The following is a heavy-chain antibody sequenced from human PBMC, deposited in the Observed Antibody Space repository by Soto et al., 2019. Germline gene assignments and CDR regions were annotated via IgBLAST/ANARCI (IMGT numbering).Heavy chain of an antibody. CDR2: ISPNGDST. CDR1: GFTFNNYA. Sequence: EVRLLESGGGLVQPGGSLRLACAASGFTFNNYAMNWVRQAPGRGLEWVSIISPNGDSTYYADSVKGRFTISRDNSQNTVFLQMNSLRAEDTAIYFCAKVRLTDYLRYAPHLWGQGTLVTVSS. V-gene: IGHV3-23*01. D-gene: IGHD2-8*01. J-gene: IGHJ3*01. CDR3: AKVRLTDYLRYAPHL.